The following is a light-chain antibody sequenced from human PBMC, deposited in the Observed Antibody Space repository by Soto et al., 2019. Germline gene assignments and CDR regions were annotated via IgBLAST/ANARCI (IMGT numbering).Light chain of an antibody. CDR3: QQYGTSPRT. CDR2: GAF. J-gene: IGKJ1*01. V-gene: IGKV3-20*01. CDR1: QSVSSN. Sequence: EIAMTQSPVTLSVSPGERVTLSCRANQSVSSNLAWYQQKPGQAPSLLIYGAFTRATGIPARFSGTGSGTDFTLTISRLEPEDFAVYYCQQYGTSPRTFGQGTKVDIK.